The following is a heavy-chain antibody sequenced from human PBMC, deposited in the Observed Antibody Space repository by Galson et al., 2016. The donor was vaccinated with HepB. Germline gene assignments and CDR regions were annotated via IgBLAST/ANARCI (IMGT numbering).Heavy chain of an antibody. V-gene: IGHV6-1*01. CDR1: GDSVSSKSAA. J-gene: IGHJ6*02. CDR2: TYFRSKWYN. D-gene: IGHD3-10*01. Sequence: CAISGDSVSSKSAAWNWIRQSPSRGLEWLGRTYFRSKWYNDYALSVTSRIIISPDTSKNQLSLQLNSVTPEDTAVYYCVRGLYGSGNYYYHGLDVWGQGTTVIVSS. CDR3: VRGLYGSGNYYYHGLDV.